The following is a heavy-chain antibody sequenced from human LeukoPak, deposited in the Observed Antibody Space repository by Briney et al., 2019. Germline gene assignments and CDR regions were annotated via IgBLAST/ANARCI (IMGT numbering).Heavy chain of an antibody. CDR2: IKQDGSEK. CDR1: GFTFSIYW. Sequence: GGSLRLSCAASGFTFSIYWMSWVRQAPGKGLEWVANIKQDGSEKYYVDSVKGRFTISRDNAKNSLYLQMNSLRAEDTAVYYCARGLRRPYYDSSGYSPLDYWGQGTLVTVSS. D-gene: IGHD3-22*01. J-gene: IGHJ4*02. CDR3: ARGLRRPYYDSSGYSPLDY. V-gene: IGHV3-7*01.